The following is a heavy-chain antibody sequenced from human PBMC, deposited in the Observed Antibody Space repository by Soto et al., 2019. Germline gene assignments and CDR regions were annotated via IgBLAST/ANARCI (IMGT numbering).Heavy chain of an antibody. CDR2: INHSGST. J-gene: IGHJ6*02. CDR1: GGSFSGYY. D-gene: IGHD3-16*02. CDR3: ARGRRDYVWGSYRHYYGMDV. Sequence: SETLSLTCAVYGGSFSGYYWSWIRQPPGKGLEWIGEINHSGSTNYNPSLKSRVTISVDTSKNQFSLKLSSVTAADTAVYYCARGRRDYVWGSYRHYYGMDVWGQATTVTVSS. V-gene: IGHV4-34*01.